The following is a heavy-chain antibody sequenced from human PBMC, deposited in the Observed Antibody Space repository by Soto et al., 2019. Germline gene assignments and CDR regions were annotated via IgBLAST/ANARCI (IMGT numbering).Heavy chain of an antibody. Sequence: EVQLVESGGDLVKPGGSLRLSCAASEFTFTYAWMSWVRQAPGKGLEWVGRIKSKTDGGTTDYAAPVKGRFTISRDESQTTLYLQMNSLNTEDTAVYYCTSLYYGHWGQGSLVTVSS. CDR3: TSLYYGH. CDR1: EFTFTYAW. V-gene: IGHV3-15*01. D-gene: IGHD3-16*02. J-gene: IGHJ4*02. CDR2: IKSKTDGGTT.